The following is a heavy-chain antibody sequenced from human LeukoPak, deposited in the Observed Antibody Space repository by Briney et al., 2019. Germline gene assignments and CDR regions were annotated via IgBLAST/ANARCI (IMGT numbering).Heavy chain of an antibody. CDR3: ARDSYYYYYMDV. V-gene: IGHV3-53*01. Sequence: PGGSLRLSCAASGFTFSSYSMTWVRQAPGKGLEWVSVIYSAGNTYYADSVKGRFTISRDNSKNTLYLQMNSLRAEDTAVYYCARDSYYYYYMDVWGKGTTVTVSS. CDR2: IYSAGNT. CDR1: GFTFSSYS. J-gene: IGHJ6*03.